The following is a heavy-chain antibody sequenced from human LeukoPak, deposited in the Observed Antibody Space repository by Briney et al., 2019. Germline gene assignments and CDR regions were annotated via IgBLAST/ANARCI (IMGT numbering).Heavy chain of an antibody. D-gene: IGHD3-10*01. J-gene: IGHJ3*02. CDR1: GFTLRNYG. CDR3: AKEYEIFVGAFDT. CDR2: LWRDGSNN. Sequence: GGSLRLSCAASGFTLRNYGMQWVRQAPGKGLEWVAVLWRDGSNNFYSDSVRGRFRFSRDNSKDILYLQMNNLRAEDTAVYYCAKEYEIFVGAFDTWGQGTMVTVSS. V-gene: IGHV3-33*06.